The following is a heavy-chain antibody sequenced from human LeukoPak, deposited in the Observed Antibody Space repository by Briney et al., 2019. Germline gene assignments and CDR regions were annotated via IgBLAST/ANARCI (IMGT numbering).Heavy chain of an antibody. V-gene: IGHV3-7*01. D-gene: IGHD6-13*01. J-gene: IGHJ4*02. Sequence: PGGSLRLSCEGSGFTFSTYYMSWVRQAPGKGLEGVANIKHDGSEKFYVDSVKGRFTVSRDNDKNSVFLQMNSLRAAESAVYYCASGSSTWSTMGLYFDHWGQGALVTVSS. CDR1: GFTFSTYY. CDR3: ASGSSTWSTMGLYFDH. CDR2: IKHDGSEK.